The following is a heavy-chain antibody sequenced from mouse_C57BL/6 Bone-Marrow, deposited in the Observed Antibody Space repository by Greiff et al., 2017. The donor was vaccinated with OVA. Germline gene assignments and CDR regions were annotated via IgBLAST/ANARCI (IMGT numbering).Heavy chain of an antibody. CDR2: ISSGGSYT. CDR1: GFTFSSYG. CDR3: ATYYSNYEFAY. D-gene: IGHD2-5*01. V-gene: IGHV5-6*01. J-gene: IGHJ3*01. Sequence: EVQVVESGGDLVKPGGSLKLSCAASGFTFSSYGMSWVRQTPDKRLEWVATISSGGSYTYYPDSVKGRFTISRDNAKNTLYLQMSSLKSEDTAMYYCATYYSNYEFAYWGQGTLLTVSA.